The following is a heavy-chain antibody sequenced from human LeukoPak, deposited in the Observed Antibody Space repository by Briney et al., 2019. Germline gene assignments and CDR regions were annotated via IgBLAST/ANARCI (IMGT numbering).Heavy chain of an antibody. Sequence: GGSLSLSCAASGFTFSDYYMSWIRQAPGKGLEWVSYISSSGSTIYYADSVKGRFTISRDNAKNSLYLQMNSLRAEDTAVYYCARVPYDILTGYWFDYWGQGTLVTVSS. J-gene: IGHJ4*02. CDR2: ISSSGSTI. D-gene: IGHD3-9*01. CDR3: ARVPYDILTGYWFDY. V-gene: IGHV3-11*01. CDR1: GFTFSDYY.